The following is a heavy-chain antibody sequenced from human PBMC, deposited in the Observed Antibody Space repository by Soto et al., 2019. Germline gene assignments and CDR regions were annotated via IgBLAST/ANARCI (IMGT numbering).Heavy chain of an antibody. D-gene: IGHD6-19*01. V-gene: IGHV3-15*07. CDR2: IKSKTDGGTT. J-gene: IGHJ6*02. Sequence: PGGSLRLSCAASGFTFSNAWMNWVRQAPGKGLEWVGRIKSKTDGGTTDYAAPVKGRFTISRDDSKNTLYLQMNSLKTEDTAVYYCTTDSDVSDLIAVAGPDYYYYGMDVWGQGTTVTVSS. CDR3: TTDSDVSDLIAVAGPDYYYYGMDV. CDR1: GFTFSNAW.